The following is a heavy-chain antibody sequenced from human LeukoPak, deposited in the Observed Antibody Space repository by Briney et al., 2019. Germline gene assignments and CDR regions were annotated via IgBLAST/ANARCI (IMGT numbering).Heavy chain of an antibody. J-gene: IGHJ6*03. Sequence: GASVKASCKASGYTFTSYDINWVRQATGQGLEWMGWMNPNSGNTGYAQKFQGRVTMTRNTSISTAYMELSSLRSEDTAVYYCARGVIGGYYYYYYMDVWGKGTTVTVSS. CDR2: MNPNSGNT. V-gene: IGHV1-8*01. CDR3: ARGVIGGYYYYYYMDV. CDR1: GYTFTSYD.